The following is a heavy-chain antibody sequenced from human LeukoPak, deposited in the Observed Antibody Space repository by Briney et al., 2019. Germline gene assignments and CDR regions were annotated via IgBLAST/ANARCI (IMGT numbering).Heavy chain of an antibody. V-gene: IGHV4-59*02. J-gene: IGHJ3*02. D-gene: IGHD2-2*01. CDR1: GDSVSRYY. Sequence: SETLSLSCTVPGDSVSRYYWSWVRQPPGRGVEWIGYLSHSGSSDSNPSLKSRVTILVDTSKNQFSLKLTSVTAADTAVYYCARARYANAWYAFDIWGQGTMVTVSS. CDR2: LSHSGSS. CDR3: ARARYANAWYAFDI.